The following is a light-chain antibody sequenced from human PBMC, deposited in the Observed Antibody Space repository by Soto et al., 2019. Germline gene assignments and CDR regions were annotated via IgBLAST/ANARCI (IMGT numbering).Light chain of an antibody. CDR1: QSVLYSSNNRNY. V-gene: IGKV4-1*01. CDR3: QYYFRSPYT. J-gene: IGKJ2*01. Sequence: DMVLTQSPDSLSVSLGERATISCKSSQSVLYSSNNRNYLAWYRQRPRQPPEPLIYWATTRNSGVPDRFSGSGSGTNFTLTISRLQTEDVAVYYCQYYFRSPYTFGQGTKLEIK. CDR2: WAT.